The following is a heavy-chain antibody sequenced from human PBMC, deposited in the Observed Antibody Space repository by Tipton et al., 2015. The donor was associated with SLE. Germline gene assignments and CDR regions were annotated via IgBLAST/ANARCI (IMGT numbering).Heavy chain of an antibody. J-gene: IGHJ4*02. CDR1: GGSISSSHYY. CDR3: ARDSTFDYYFDL. Sequence: TLSLTCTVSGGSISSSHYYWSWIRQPAGKGLEWIGRIYTSGSTNYNPSLKSRVTISVDTSKNQFSLNLSSVTAADTAVYFCARDSTFDYYFDLWGQGTLVTVST. D-gene: IGHD3-16*01. CDR2: IYTSGST. V-gene: IGHV4-61*02.